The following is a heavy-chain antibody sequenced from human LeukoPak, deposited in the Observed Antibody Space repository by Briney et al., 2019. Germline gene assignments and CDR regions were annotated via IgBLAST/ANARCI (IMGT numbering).Heavy chain of an antibody. J-gene: IGHJ6*02. CDR2: ISSSSSYI. V-gene: IGHV3-21*06. CDR3: ARDGYYYDSSGYYSINGMDV. Sequence: GGSLRLSCAASGFTFSSYSMNWVRQAPGKGLEWVSSISSSSSYIYYADSVKGRFTISRDNAKNSLYLQMNSLRAEDTAVYYCARDGYYYDSSGYYSINGMDVWGQGTMVTVSS. CDR1: GFTFSSYS. D-gene: IGHD3-22*01.